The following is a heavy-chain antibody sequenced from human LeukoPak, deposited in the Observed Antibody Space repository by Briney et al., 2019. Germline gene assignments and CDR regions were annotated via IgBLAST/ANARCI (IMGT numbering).Heavy chain of an antibody. D-gene: IGHD3-10*01. V-gene: IGHV1-69*13. CDR1: GGTFSSYA. Sequence: SVKVSCKASGGTFSSYAISWVRQAPGQGLEWMGGIIPIFGTANYAQKLQGRVTITADESTSTAYMELSGLRSDDTAVYYCAREPYDSGSFRTDYYYMDVWGKGTTVTISS. CDR3: AREPYDSGSFRTDYYYMDV. CDR2: IIPIFGTA. J-gene: IGHJ6*03.